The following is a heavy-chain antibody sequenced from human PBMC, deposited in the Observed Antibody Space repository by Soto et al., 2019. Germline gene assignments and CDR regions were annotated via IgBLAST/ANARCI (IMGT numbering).Heavy chain of an antibody. Sequence: GGSLRLSCAASGFTFSSYAMSWVRQAPGKGLEWVSAISGSGGSTYYADSVKGRFTISRDNSKNTLYLQMNSLRAEDTAVYYCAKDYYDILTGPAEYYFDYWGQGTLVTVSS. CDR3: AKDYYDILTGPAEYYFDY. V-gene: IGHV3-23*01. CDR1: GFTFSSYA. D-gene: IGHD3-9*01. CDR2: ISGSGGST. J-gene: IGHJ4*02.